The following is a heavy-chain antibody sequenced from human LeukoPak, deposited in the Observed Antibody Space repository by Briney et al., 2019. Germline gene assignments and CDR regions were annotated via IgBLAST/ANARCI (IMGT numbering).Heavy chain of an antibody. Sequence: GGSLRLSCAASGFTFSNYWMHWVRQVPGKGLVWISRINDDGSATFYADSVKGRFTISRDNAKNTLFLQMDSLSAEDTALYYCAREILAPGKTHDYWGQGTLVTVSS. CDR2: INDDGSAT. CDR3: AREILAPGKTHDY. J-gene: IGHJ4*02. CDR1: GFTFSNYW. V-gene: IGHV3-74*01.